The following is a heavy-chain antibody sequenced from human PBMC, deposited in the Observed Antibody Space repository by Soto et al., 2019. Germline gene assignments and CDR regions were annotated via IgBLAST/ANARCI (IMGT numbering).Heavy chain of an antibody. CDR3: ARDFGSDLSVPGAVFDY. CDR2: MNPNSGNT. Sequence: ASVKVSCKASESTFMNYDISWVRQATGQGLEWMGWMNPNSGNTGYAQKFHDRVTMTTDTSTSTAYMELRSLQSDDTAVYYCARDFGSDLSVPGAVFDYWGQGTLVTVSS. V-gene: IGHV1-8*01. CDR1: ESTFMNYD. J-gene: IGHJ4*02. D-gene: IGHD3-3*01.